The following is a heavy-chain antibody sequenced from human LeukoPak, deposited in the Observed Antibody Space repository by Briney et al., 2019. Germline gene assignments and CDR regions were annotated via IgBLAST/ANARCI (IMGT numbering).Heavy chain of an antibody. Sequence: SETLSLTCAVSGYSITSSSWWGWIRQPPGKGLEWIGYIYHSGTTYYNPSLQSRVTMSVDTSKNQFSLKLSSVTAADTAVYYCARTRYQLELYTFDYWGQGTLVTVSS. D-gene: IGHD1-7*01. V-gene: IGHV4-28*01. CDR3: ARTRYQLELYTFDY. J-gene: IGHJ4*02. CDR1: GYSITSSSW. CDR2: IYHSGTT.